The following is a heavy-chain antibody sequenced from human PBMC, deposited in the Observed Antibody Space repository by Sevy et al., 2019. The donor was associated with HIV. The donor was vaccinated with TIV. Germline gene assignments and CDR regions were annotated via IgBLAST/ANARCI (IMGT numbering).Heavy chain of an antibody. D-gene: IGHD3-10*01. CDR3: AREGGSTLSYYYYYMDV. CDR2: ISYDGSNK. Sequence: GGALRLSCAASGFTFSSYAMHWVRQAPGKGLEWVAVISYDGSNKYYADSVKGRFTISRDNSKNTLYLQMNSLRAEDTAVYYCAREGGSTLSYYYYYMDVWGKGTTVTVSS. CDR1: GFTFSSYA. J-gene: IGHJ6*03. V-gene: IGHV3-30-3*01.